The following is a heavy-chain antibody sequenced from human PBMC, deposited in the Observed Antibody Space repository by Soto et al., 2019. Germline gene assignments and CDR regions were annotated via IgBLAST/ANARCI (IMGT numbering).Heavy chain of an antibody. V-gene: IGHV3-7*01. Sequence: GGSLRLSCAASGFTIGGAWMSWVRQAPGKGLEWVAKIRLDGNEMYYVDAVRGRFTISRDNAKNSLYLQMNSLRVEDTALYYCARDGYSYALDVWGQGTTVTVSS. CDR3: ARDGYSYALDV. CDR1: GFTIGGAW. CDR2: IRLDGNEM. J-gene: IGHJ6*02.